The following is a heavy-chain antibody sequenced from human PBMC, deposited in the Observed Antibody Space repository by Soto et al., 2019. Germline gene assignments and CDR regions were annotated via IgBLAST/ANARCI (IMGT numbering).Heavy chain of an antibody. Sequence: PGGSLRLSCAASGFTFSNHAIHWVRQAPGKGLEWVAVIASDGKDKRYADSVKGRFTISRDNSKNTVYLQMNSLRGEDTAVYYCAKDGAIAAADYFFDYWGQGSLGTVSS. CDR1: GFTFSNHA. V-gene: IGHV3-30*18. CDR3: AKDGAIAAADYFFDY. D-gene: IGHD6-13*01. CDR2: IASDGKDK. J-gene: IGHJ4*02.